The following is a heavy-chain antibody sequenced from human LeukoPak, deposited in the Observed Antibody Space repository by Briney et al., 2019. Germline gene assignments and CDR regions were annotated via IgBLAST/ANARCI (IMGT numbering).Heavy chain of an antibody. D-gene: IGHD1-26*01. J-gene: IGHJ4*02. CDR3: ARHSHGGSYYHFDY. CDR2: ISSSSSYI. V-gene: IGHV3-21*01. CDR1: GFTFSSYS. Sequence: NAGGSLRLSCAASGFTFSSYSMNWVRQAPGKGLEWVSSISSSSSYIYYADSVKGRFTISRDNAKNSLYLQMNSLRAEDTAVYYCARHSHGGSYYHFDYWGQGTLVTVSS.